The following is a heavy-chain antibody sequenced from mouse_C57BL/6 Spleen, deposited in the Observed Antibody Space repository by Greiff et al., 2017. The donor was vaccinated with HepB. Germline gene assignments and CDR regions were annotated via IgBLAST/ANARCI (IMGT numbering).Heavy chain of an antibody. J-gene: IGHJ2*01. Sequence: EVQLQQSVAELVRPGASVKLSCTASGFNIKNTYMLWVKQRPEQGLEWIGRIDPANGNTKYAPKFQGKATITADTSSNTAYLQLSSLTSEDTAIYYCARPFQYYGSSYYFDYWGQGTTLTVSS. D-gene: IGHD1-1*01. CDR1: GFNIKNTY. CDR2: IDPANGNT. CDR3: ARPFQYYGSSYYFDY. V-gene: IGHV14-3*01.